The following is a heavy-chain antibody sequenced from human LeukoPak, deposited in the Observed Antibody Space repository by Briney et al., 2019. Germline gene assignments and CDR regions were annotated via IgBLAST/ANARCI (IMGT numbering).Heavy chain of an antibody. V-gene: IGHV3-48*01. CDR2: ITSSSTTK. D-gene: IGHD3-3*01. Sequence: PGGSLRLSCAASGFTFSAYSMNWVRQAPGKGLEWISYITSSSTTKYYADSVKGRFTISRDNSKNTLYLQMNSLRAEDTAVYYCAKVSRFLEWLPAYGYFDYWGQGTLVTVSS. CDR3: AKVSRFLEWLPAYGYFDY. CDR1: GFTFSAYS. J-gene: IGHJ4*02.